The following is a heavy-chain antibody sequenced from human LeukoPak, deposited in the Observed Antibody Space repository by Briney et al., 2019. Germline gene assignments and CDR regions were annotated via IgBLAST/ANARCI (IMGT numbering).Heavy chain of an antibody. J-gene: IGHJ4*02. D-gene: IGHD1-26*01. CDR1: GYTFSRYG. V-gene: IGHV1-18*01. Sequence: ASVKVFCKTSGYTFSRYGFSWVRQAPGQGLEWIGWIGVFNGNRNYAKSVQGRITLTADTSTNTTYMELRSLTSDDTAVYFCGRDWDWHVQFWGQGTLITVSS. CDR3: GRDWDWHVQF. CDR2: IGVFNGNR.